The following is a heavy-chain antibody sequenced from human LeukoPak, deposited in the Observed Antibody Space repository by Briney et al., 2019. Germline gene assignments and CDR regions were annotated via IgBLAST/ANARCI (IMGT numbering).Heavy chain of an antibody. CDR1: GFTFSSYW. CDR3: ARATYYYDSSGYYYVGSAFDI. CDR2: INSDGSST. V-gene: IGHV3-74*01. D-gene: IGHD3-22*01. Sequence: GGTLRLSCAASGFTFSSYWMHWVRQAPGKGLVWVSRINSDGSSTSYADSVKGRFTISRDNAKNTLYLQMNSLRAEDTAVYYCARATYYYDSSGYYYVGSAFDIWGQGTMVTVSS. J-gene: IGHJ3*02.